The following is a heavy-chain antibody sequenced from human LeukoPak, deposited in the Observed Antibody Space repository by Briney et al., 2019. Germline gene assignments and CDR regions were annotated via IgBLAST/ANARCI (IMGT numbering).Heavy chain of an antibody. CDR2: LNPSGGSS. J-gene: IGHJ6*02. V-gene: IGHV1-46*01. CDR1: GYTVTRYY. Sequence: GASVKVSCKASGYTVTRYYMHWVRQAPGQGLEWMGILNPSGGSSSYAQKFQGRATLTRATSTSTVYMELSSLRSEDTAVYYCASVYNYGMDVWGQGTTVIVSS. CDR3: ASVYNYGMDV.